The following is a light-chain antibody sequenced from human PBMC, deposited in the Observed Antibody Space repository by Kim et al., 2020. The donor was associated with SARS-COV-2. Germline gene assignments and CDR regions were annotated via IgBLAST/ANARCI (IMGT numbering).Light chain of an antibody. CDR2: EVS. CDR1: SSDVGGYNY. CDR3: TSKVGRNNLQ. Sequence: QSALTQPPSASGSPGQSVTISCTGTSSDVGGYNYVAWYQQHPGKVPKLMIYEVSKRPSGVPDRFSGSKSGNTASLTVSGLQAEDEADYYCTSKVGRNNLQFGGGTQLSVL. V-gene: IGLV2-8*01. J-gene: IGLJ2*01.